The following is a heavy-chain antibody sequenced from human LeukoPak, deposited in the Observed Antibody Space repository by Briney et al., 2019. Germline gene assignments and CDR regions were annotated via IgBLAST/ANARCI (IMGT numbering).Heavy chain of an antibody. J-gene: IGHJ4*02. CDR2: IYYSGSA. V-gene: IGHV4-59*06. Sequence: SETLSLTCTVSGGSISSYYWSWIRQHPGKGLEWIGYIYYSGSASYNPSLKSRVTISVDTSKNQFSLRLSSVTAADTAVYYCARGRFYGFSGDSWGQGSLVTVSS. CDR1: GGSISSYY. D-gene: IGHD3-10*01. CDR3: ARGRFYGFSGDS.